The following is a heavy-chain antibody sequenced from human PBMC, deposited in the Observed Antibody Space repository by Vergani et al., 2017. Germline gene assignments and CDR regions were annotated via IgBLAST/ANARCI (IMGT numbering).Heavy chain of an antibody. CDR2: VHTDGTA. V-gene: IGHV4-4*07. D-gene: IGHD3-16*01. Sequence: VQLQESGPGLLKPSETLSLTCSVSGASISSYFWSWIRQPAGKGLEWLGRVHTDGTAFYNPSLRARVRLSADLSQSQFSLRMTSLTAADTAVYFCARDKSKRAPAVMGTYYYYMDVWGKGTKVTVSS. CDR3: ARDKSKRAPAVMGTYYYYMDV. J-gene: IGHJ6*03. CDR1: GASISSYF.